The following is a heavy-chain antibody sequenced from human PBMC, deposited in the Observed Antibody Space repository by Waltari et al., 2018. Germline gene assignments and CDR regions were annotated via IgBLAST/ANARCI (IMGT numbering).Heavy chain of an antibody. CDR1: GYSFTSYW. CDR3: ARDAYGGNDYYYYGMDV. V-gene: IGHV5-10-1*03. D-gene: IGHD4-17*01. J-gene: IGHJ6*02. Sequence: EVQLVQSGAEVKKPGESLRISCKGSGYSFTSYWISWVRQMPGKGLEWLGRIDASDSYTNYSPSFQGHVTISRDNSKNTLYLQMNSLRAEDTAVYYCARDAYGGNDYYYYGMDVWGQGTTVTVSS. CDR2: IDASDSYT.